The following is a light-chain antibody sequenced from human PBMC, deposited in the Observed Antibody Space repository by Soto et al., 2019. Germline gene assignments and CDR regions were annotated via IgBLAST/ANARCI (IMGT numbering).Light chain of an antibody. CDR2: KAS. CDR3: QQYNSYPYT. V-gene: IGKV1-5*03. CDR1: QSISSW. Sequence: DIQMTQSPSTLSASVGDRVTITCRARQSISSWLAWYQQKPGKAPKLLIYKASSLESGVPSRFSGSGSGTEFTLTISSLQPDDVAIYYCQQYNSYPYTFGQGTKLEIK. J-gene: IGKJ2*01.